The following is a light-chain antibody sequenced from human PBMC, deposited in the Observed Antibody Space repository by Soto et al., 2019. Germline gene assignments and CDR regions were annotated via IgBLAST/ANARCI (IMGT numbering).Light chain of an antibody. J-gene: IGLJ1*01. CDR2: RNN. V-gene: IGLV1-47*01. CDR3: TSYTSSSTYV. CDR1: SSNIGSNY. Sequence: QSVLIQPPSASGTPGQRVTISCSGSSSNIGSNYVYWFQQLPGAAPKLLIYRNNQRPSGVPDRFSGSKSGTSASLAISGLRSEDEAEYYCTSYTSSSTYVFGTGTKVTVL.